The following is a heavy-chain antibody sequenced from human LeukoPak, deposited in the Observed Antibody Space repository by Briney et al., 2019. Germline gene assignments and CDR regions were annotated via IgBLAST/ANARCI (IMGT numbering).Heavy chain of an antibody. J-gene: IGHJ5*02. CDR1: GGSMSSYY. CDR3: AREDSSGWYSLLYNWFDP. CDR2: IYTSGST. Sequence: SSETLSLTCTVSGGSMSSYYWSWIRQPAGKGLDWIGRIYTSGSTNYNPSLKSRVTMSVDTSKNQFSLKLSSVTAADTAVYYCAREDSSGWYSLLYNWFDPWGQGTLVTVSS. V-gene: IGHV4-4*07. D-gene: IGHD6-19*01.